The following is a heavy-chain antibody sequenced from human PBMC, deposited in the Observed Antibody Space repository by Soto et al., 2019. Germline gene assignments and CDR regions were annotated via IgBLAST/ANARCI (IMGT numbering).Heavy chain of an antibody. V-gene: IGHV1-18*01. D-gene: IGHD6-6*01. Sequence: ASVKVSCKASGYTFTSYGISWVRQAPGQGLEWKGWISAYNGNTNYAQKLQGRVTMTTDTSTSTAYMELSSLRSDDTAVYYCARGRVRIAARLWWFDPWGQGTLVTVSS. J-gene: IGHJ5*02. CDR2: ISAYNGNT. CDR1: GYTFTSYG. CDR3: ARGRVRIAARLWWFDP.